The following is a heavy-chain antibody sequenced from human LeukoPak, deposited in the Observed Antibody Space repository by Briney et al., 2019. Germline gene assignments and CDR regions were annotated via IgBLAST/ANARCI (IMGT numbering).Heavy chain of an antibody. CDR2: ISSSGNAI. D-gene: IGHD2-21*02. CDR1: EFTFSHYN. CDR3: ARVAGSVVVTAITWYFDL. J-gene: IGHJ2*01. Sequence: GGSLRLSCAASEFTFSHYNMNWVRQAPGKGLEWVSYISSSGNAIYYADSVKGRFAISRDNAKNSLYLQMNSLRAEDTAVYYCARVAGSVVVTAITWYFDLWGRGTLVTVSS. V-gene: IGHV3-48*04.